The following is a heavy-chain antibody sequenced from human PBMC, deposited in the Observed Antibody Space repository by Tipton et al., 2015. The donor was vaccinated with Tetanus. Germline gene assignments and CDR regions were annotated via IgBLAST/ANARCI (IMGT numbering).Heavy chain of an antibody. D-gene: IGHD1-20*01. CDR2: INPIGGST. Sequence: QLVQSGAEVKKPGASVKVSCKASGYTLTSYHMHWVRQAPGQGLEWMGIINPIGGSTSYEQKFQGRITMTGDTSPSTVYMDLNSLRAEATAVYYGARAGGGGRRINGPAGIDYWGQGTLVTVSS. J-gene: IGHJ4*02. V-gene: IGHV1-46*01. CDR1: GYTLTSYH. CDR3: ARAGGGGRRINGPAGIDY.